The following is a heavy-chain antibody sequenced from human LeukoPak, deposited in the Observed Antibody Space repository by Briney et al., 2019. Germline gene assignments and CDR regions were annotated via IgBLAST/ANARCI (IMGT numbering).Heavy chain of an antibody. CDR1: GGSFSGYY. D-gene: IGHD5-18*01. Sequence: SETLSLTCAVYGGSFSGYYWSWIRQPPGKGLEWIGEINHSGSTNYNPSLKSRVNISVDTSKNQFSLKLSSVTAADTAVYYCARGQLIKRGYSYGAYYFDYWGQGTLVTVSS. CDR3: ARGQLIKRGYSYGAYYFDY. CDR2: INHSGST. J-gene: IGHJ4*02. V-gene: IGHV4-34*01.